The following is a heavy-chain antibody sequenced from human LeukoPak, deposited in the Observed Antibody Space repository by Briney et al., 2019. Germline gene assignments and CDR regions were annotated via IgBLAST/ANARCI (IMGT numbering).Heavy chain of an antibody. CDR2: IHITQTT. V-gene: IGHV4-4*07. D-gene: IGHD2-15*01. CDR3: ARGAPDALAVEYNWLDP. CDR1: RGSISGYY. Sequence: PSETLSLTXTVSRGSISGYYWSWIRQPAGKGLEWIGRIHITQTTNYNPSLESRVTMSVDPSENQFSLRLRSVTAADTAVYYCARGAPDALAVEYNWLDPWGQGTLVTVSS. J-gene: IGHJ5*02.